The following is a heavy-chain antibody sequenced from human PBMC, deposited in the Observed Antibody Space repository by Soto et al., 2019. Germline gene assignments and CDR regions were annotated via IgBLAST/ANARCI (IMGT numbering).Heavy chain of an antibody. D-gene: IGHD3-16*02. V-gene: IGHV1-69*12. J-gene: IGHJ6*02. Sequence: QVQLVQSGAEVKKPGSSVKVSCKASGGTFSSYAISWVRQAPGQGLEWMGGIIPIFGTANYAQKFQGRVTSTADEGPRAADRELSSLRSEDTDVYYSGSDRGSYRGMDVWGQGTTVTVSS. CDR2: IIPIFGTA. CDR1: GGTFSSYA. CDR3: GSDRGSYRGMDV.